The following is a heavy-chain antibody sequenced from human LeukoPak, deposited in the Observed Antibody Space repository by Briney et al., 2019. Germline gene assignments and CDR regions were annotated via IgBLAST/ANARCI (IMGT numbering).Heavy chain of an antibody. J-gene: IGHJ4*02. CDR1: GFTFSTYG. CDR3: AREVVAGEGGFDY. D-gene: IGHD2-15*01. Sequence: GTLRLSCAASGFTFSTYGMSWVRQPPGKGLEWIGEINHSGSTNYNPSLKSRVTISVDTSKNQFSLKLSSVTAADTAVYYCAREVVAGEGGFDYWAREPWSPSPQ. V-gene: IGHV4-34*01. CDR2: INHSGST.